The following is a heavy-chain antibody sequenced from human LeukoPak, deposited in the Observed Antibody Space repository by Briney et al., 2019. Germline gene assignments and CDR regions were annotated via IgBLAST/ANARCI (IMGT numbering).Heavy chain of an antibody. V-gene: IGHV4-30-2*01. J-gene: IGHJ6*02. CDR3: AGTVVVPAALGPVDYYYGMDV. D-gene: IGHD2-2*01. CDR1: GDSISSGGYS. CDR2: IYHSGST. Sequence: SETLSLTCAVSGDSISSGGYSWSWIRQPPGKGLEWIGYIYHSGSTYYNPSLKSRVTISVDRSKNQFSLKLSSVTAADTAVYYCAGTVVVPAALGPVDYYYGMDVWGQGTTVTVSS.